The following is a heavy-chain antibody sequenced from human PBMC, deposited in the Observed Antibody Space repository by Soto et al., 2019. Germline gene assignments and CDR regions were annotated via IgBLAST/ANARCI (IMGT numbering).Heavy chain of an antibody. CDR3: ARVAY. CDR1: GFAFSRDS. Sequence: ACAASGFAFSRDSMDWGRQAQGKGLEWVASISSGSSDTWYADSVKGRFIISRDNAQNSLFLQMNTLRPEDPPMYYCARVAYWAPATHLTLSS. CDR2: ISSGSSDT. V-gene: IGHV3-21*01. J-gene: IGHJ4*02.